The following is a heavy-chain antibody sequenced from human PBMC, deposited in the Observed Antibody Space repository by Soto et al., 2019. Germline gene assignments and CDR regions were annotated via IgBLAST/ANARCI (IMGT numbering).Heavy chain of an antibody. J-gene: IGHJ4*02. D-gene: IGHD3-22*01. Sequence: NPSETLSLTCTVSGVSINNSDFLWGGVRQPPGKALEWIGSIYFGGNTYYNPSLESRVTISADTSKNQISLKLTSVTAAHTAVYYRARHSTPWDRSGYFDSWGQGTMVTVSS. V-gene: IGHV4-39*01. CDR2: IYFGGNT. CDR1: GVSINNSDFL. CDR3: ARHSTPWDRSGYFDS.